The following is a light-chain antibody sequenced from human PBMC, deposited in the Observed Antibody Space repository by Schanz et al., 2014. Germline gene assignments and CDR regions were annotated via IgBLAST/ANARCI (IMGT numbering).Light chain of an antibody. CDR2: DAS. CDR1: QSVRSSH. J-gene: IGKJ2*01. V-gene: IGKV3-20*01. CDR3: QQYNNWPRT. Sequence: EIVLTQSPGTLSLSPGERATLSCRASQSVRSSHLAWYQQKPGQAPRLLIYDASSRATGIPDRFSGSGSGTEFTLTISSLQSEDFAVYYCQQYNNWPRTFGQGTKLEIK.